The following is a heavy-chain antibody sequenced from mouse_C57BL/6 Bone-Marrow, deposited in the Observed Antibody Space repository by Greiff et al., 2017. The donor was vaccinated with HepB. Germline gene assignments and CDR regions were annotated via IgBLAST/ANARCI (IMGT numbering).Heavy chain of an antibody. CDR1: GYTFTSYW. CDR2: IYPGNSDT. V-gene: IGHV1-5*01. D-gene: IGHD1-1*01. J-gene: IGHJ2*01. Sequence: EVQLQQSGTVLARPGASVKMSCKTSGYTFTSYWMHWVKQRPGQGLEWIGAIYPGNSDTSYNQKFKGKAKLTAVTSASTAYMELSSLTNEDSAVYYCTRSIYGSSPSYYFDYWGQGTTLTVSS. CDR3: TRSIYGSSPSYYFDY.